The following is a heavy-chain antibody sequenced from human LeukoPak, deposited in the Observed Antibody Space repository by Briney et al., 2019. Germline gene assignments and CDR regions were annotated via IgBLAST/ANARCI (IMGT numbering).Heavy chain of an antibody. Sequence: ASVTVSCTASGYTFTGYYMHWVRQAPGQGLEWMGRINPNSGGTNYAQKFQGRVTMTRDTSISTAYMELSRLRSDDTAVYYCASAPGKNYYYGMDVWGQGTTVTVSS. D-gene: IGHD4-23*01. CDR2: INPNSGGT. J-gene: IGHJ6*02. CDR1: GYTFTGYY. CDR3: ASAPGKNYYYGMDV. V-gene: IGHV1-2*06.